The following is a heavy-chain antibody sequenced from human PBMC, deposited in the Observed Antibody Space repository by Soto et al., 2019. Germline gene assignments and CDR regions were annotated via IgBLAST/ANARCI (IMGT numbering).Heavy chain of an antibody. Sequence: EVQLVESGGGLVQPGGSLRLSCAASGFTFSSYWMSWVRQAPGKGLEWVANIKQDGSEKYCVDSVKGRFTISRDDAKNSLYLQMNSLRAEDTAVYYCANERGSFLQTPYFDYWGQGTLVTVSS. J-gene: IGHJ4*02. D-gene: IGHD1-1*01. CDR3: ANERGSFLQTPYFDY. CDR2: IKQDGSEK. CDR1: GFTFSSYW. V-gene: IGHV3-7*01.